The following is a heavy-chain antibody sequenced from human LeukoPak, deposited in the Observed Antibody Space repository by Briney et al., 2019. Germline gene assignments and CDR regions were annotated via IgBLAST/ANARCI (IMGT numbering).Heavy chain of an antibody. J-gene: IGHJ4*02. CDR2: ISGSVGST. CDR1: LFTFSGYA. D-gene: IGHD3-10*02. V-gene: IGHV3-23*01. CDR3: AKDVRGMLSTPDY. Sequence: VGSLRLSSAASLFTFSGYAMSWVREAPGKGVERGCAISGSVGSTYYADSVKGRFTISRDNSKNTLYLQMNSLRAEATAVYYCAKDVRGMLSTPDYWGQGTLVTVPS.